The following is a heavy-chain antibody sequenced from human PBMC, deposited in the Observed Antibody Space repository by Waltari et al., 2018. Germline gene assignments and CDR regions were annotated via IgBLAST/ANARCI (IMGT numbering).Heavy chain of an antibody. CDR1: GFSLSTSGVA. Sequence: QIPLKESGPTLVKPTQTLTLTCPFPGFSLSTSGVAVGWIRQPPGKALEWLELIYWNDDKRYSPSLKSRLTITKDTSKNQVVLTMTNMDPVDTATYYCAQTVTRTLWDYGMDVWGQGTTVTVSS. J-gene: IGHJ6*02. V-gene: IGHV2-5*01. CDR2: IYWNDDK. CDR3: AQTVTRTLWDYGMDV. D-gene: IGHD4-17*01.